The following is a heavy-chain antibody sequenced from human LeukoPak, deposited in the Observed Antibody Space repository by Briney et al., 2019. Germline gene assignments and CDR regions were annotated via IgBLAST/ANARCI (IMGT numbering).Heavy chain of an antibody. V-gene: IGHV1-18*01. Sequence: GASVKVSCKASGYTFTSYGISWVRQAPGQGLEWMGWISAYNGNTNYAQKLQGRVTMTTDTSTSTAYMELRSLRPEDTAVYYCASAPYCTSNICYKFDYWGQGTLVIVSS. CDR2: ISAYNGNT. CDR3: ASAPYCTSNICYKFDY. D-gene: IGHD2-2*01. J-gene: IGHJ4*02. CDR1: GYTFTSYG.